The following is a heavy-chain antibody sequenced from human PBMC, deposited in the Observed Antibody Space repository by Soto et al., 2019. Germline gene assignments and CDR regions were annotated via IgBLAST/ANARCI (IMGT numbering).Heavy chain of an antibody. D-gene: IGHD1-26*01. CDR3: ARVSRYYFVDY. CDR1: GYTFTNYA. Sequence: GASVKVSCKASGYTFTNYAMHWVRQAPGQRLEWMGWINAGNGNTKYSQKFQGRVTITSDTSASTAYMELSSLRSEDTAVYYCARVSRYYFVDYWGQGTLVTVSS. J-gene: IGHJ4*02. V-gene: IGHV1-3*01. CDR2: INAGNGNT.